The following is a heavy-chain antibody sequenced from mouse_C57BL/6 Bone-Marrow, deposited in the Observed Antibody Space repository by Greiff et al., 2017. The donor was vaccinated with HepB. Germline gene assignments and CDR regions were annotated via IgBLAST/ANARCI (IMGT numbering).Heavy chain of an antibody. CDR1: GFTFSDYY. Sequence: EVMLVESGGGLVQPGGSLKLSCAASGFTFSDYYMYWVRQTPEKRLEWVAYISNGGGSTYYPDTVKGRFTISRDNAKNTLYLQMSRLKSEDTAMYYCARQGDSITTVVATDYAMDYWGQGTSVTVSS. CDR3: ARQGDSITTVVATDYAMDY. J-gene: IGHJ4*01. CDR2: ISNGGGST. D-gene: IGHD1-1*01. V-gene: IGHV5-12*01.